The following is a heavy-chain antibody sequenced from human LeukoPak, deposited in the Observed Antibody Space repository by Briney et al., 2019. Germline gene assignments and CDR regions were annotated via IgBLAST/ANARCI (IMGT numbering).Heavy chain of an antibody. CDR3: ARGPGGTIFGVYGMDV. CDR1: GFTFTSYT. J-gene: IGHJ6*02. V-gene: IGHV4-34*01. CDR2: INHSGRT. Sequence: GSLRLSCAASGFTFTSYTMNWVRQAPGKGLEWIGEINHSGRTNYNPSLKSRVTISVDTSKNQFSLKLISVTSADTAVYYCARGPGGTIFGVYGMDVWDQGTTVTVSS. D-gene: IGHD3-3*01.